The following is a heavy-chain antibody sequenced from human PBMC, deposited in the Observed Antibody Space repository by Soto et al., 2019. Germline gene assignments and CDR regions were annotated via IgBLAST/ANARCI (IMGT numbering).Heavy chain of an antibody. CDR1: GFTFSSYS. J-gene: IGHJ3*02. CDR3: ARDKPFGDIVLVPAAPSNAFDI. CDR2: ISSSSSFI. Sequence: PGGSLRLSCAASGFTFSSYSMNWVRQAPGKGLEWVSSISSSSSFIYYADSLKGRFTISRDNAKNTLYLQMNSLRAEDTAVYYCARDKPFGDIVLVPAAPSNAFDIWGQGTMVTVSS. D-gene: IGHD2-2*01. V-gene: IGHV3-21*01.